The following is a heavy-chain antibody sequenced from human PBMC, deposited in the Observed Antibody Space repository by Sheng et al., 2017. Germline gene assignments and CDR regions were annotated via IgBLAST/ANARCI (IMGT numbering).Heavy chain of an antibody. D-gene: IGHD2-8*01. CDR3: ARDSLIIDGIYMDV. Sequence: QVQLVQSGAEVKKPGASVKISCQASGYIFTTYVIHWVRQAPGQRLEWLGWISTNNGDTRYSQKFQGRVTITSDTAARTAYMELSRLISEDTAAYYCARDSLIIDGIYMDVWGKGSTVTVSS. CDR2: ISTNNGDT. J-gene: IGHJ6*03. V-gene: IGHV1-3*04. CDR1: GYIFTTYV.